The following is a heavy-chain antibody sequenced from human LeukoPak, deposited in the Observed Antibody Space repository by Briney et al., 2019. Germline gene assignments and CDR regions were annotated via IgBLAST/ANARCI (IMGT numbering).Heavy chain of an antibody. CDR2: FNPGGDSI. D-gene: IGHD4-23*01. CDR3: ARQQEVTSDSYYYAMDV. CDR1: GYTFTSHL. J-gene: IGHJ6*02. V-gene: IGHV1-46*01. Sequence: ASVKVSCKASGYTFTSHLVHLVRHAPGQGLEWMGVFNPGGDSISYSQKFQGRVTLTRDTSTSTAYMELRSLRSEDTAVYYCARQQEVTSDSYYYAMDVWGQGTTVTVSS.